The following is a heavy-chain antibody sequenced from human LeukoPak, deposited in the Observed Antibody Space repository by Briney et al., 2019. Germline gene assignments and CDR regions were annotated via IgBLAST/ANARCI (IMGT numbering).Heavy chain of an antibody. D-gene: IGHD5-24*01. CDR2: IYPGDSDT. J-gene: IGHJ4*02. CDR1: GYSFTSYW. CDR3: ARASRDGYNQNFDH. Sequence: GESLNISCKGSGYSFTSYWIGWVRQMPGKGLEWMGIIYPGDSDTRYSPSFQGQVTISADKSISTVYLQWSSLRASDTAMYYCARASRDGYNQNFDHWGQGTLVTVSS. V-gene: IGHV5-51*01.